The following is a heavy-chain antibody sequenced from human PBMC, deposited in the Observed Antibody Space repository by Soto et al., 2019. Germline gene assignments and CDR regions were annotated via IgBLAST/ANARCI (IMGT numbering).Heavy chain of an antibody. CDR3: VKGGWLDD. J-gene: IGHJ5*02. CDR1: GFPFSTYE. V-gene: IGHV3-23*01. CDR2: ITSSGGPT. Sequence: EVQLLESGGGLIQPGGSLRLSCAASGFPFSTYEMTWARQSPGKGLEWVAFITSSGGPTYYGVSVTGRFTISRDNSKNTLYLQMDSLRGEDTARYSCVKGGWLDDWDQGTLVTVSS.